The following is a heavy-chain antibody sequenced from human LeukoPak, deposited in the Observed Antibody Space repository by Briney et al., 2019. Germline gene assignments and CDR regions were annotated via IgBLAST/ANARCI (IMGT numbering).Heavy chain of an antibody. CDR3: ARDKYGAYFDS. CDR2: IKQDGSEK. Sequence: GGSLRLSCAASGFTFSSYWMDWVRQAPGKGLEWVANIKQDGSEKYYVDSVKGRFTISRDNAKNSLYPQMNSLRVEDTAVYYCARDKYGAYFDSWGQGTLVTVSS. V-gene: IGHV3-7*04. D-gene: IGHD4-17*01. CDR1: GFTFSSYW. J-gene: IGHJ4*02.